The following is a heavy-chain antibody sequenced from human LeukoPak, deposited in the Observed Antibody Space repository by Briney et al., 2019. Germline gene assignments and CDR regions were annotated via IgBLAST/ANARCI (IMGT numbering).Heavy chain of an antibody. J-gene: IGHJ4*02. CDR2: INHSGST. CDR3: ARAVVVGGYFTY. D-gene: IGHD2-2*01. CDR1: GGSFSGYY. Sequence: SETLSLTCAVYGGSFSGYYWSWIRQPPGKGLEWIGEINHSGSTNYNPSLKSRVTISVDTSKNQISLKLSSVTAADTAVYYCARAVVVGGYFTYWGQGTLVTASS. V-gene: IGHV4-34*01.